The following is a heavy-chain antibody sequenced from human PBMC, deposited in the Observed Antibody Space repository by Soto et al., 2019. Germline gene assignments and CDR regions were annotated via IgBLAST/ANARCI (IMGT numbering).Heavy chain of an antibody. J-gene: IGHJ3*02. D-gene: IGHD3-22*01. CDR1: GFTFSSYG. CDR2: IWYDGSNK. Sequence: GGSLRLSCAASGFTFSSYGMHWVRQAPGKGLEWVAVIWYDGSNKYYADSVKGRFTISRDNSKNTLYLQMNSLRAEDTAVYYCARASVVMQGAFDIWGQGTMVTVSS. CDR3: ARASVVMQGAFDI. V-gene: IGHV3-33*01.